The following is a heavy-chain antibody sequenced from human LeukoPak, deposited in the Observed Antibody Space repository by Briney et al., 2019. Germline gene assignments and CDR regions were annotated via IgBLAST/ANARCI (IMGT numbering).Heavy chain of an antibody. V-gene: IGHV3-43D*04. D-gene: IGHD1-26*01. Sequence: GSLRLSCAASGFTFDDYAMHWVRQGPGKGLEWVSLISWDGGSTYYADSVKGRFTISRDNNKNSLYLQMNSLRAEDTALYYCAKDGSSGSYYADYWGQGTLVTVSS. J-gene: IGHJ4*02. CDR1: GFTFDDYA. CDR2: ISWDGGST. CDR3: AKDGSSGSYYADY.